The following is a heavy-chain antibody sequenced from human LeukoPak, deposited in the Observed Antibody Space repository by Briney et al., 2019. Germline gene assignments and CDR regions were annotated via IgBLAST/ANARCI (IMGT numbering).Heavy chain of an antibody. V-gene: IGHV3-30*04. Sequence: GGSLRLSCAASGFTFSSYAMHWVHQAPGKGLEWVAVISYDGSNKYYADSVKGRFTISRDNSKNTLYLQMNSLRAEDTAVYYCARDVSEVYYYYYYGMDVRGQRTTVTVSS. CDR1: GFTFSSYA. CDR2: ISYDGSNK. D-gene: IGHD3-3*02. J-gene: IGHJ6*02. CDR3: ARDVSEVYYYYYYGMDV.